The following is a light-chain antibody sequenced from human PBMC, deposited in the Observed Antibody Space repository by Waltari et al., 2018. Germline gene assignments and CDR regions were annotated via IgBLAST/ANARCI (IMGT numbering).Light chain of an antibody. Sequence: QSALTQPASVSGSPGQSITISCTGTSSDVGSNNLVSWYQQHPGKAPKLMIYEGSKRPSGVSNRFSGSKSGNTASLTISGLQAEDEADYYCCSYAGSITYVFGTGTKVTVL. J-gene: IGLJ1*01. CDR1: SSDVGSNNL. V-gene: IGLV2-23*01. CDR3: CSYAGSITYV. CDR2: EGS.